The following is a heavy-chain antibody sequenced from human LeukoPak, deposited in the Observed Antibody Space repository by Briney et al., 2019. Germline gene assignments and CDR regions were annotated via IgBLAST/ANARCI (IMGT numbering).Heavy chain of an antibody. D-gene: IGHD6-13*01. Sequence: GGSLRLSCAASGFTFSSYAMSWVRQAPGKGLEWVSDISGSGGSTYYADSVKGRFTISRANHKNTLYLQMNSLRAEDTAVYCCAKGRIAAAGKGLDYWGQGTLVTVSS. J-gene: IGHJ4*02. CDR2: ISGSGGST. CDR3: AKGRIAAAGKGLDY. V-gene: IGHV3-23*01. CDR1: GFTFSSYA.